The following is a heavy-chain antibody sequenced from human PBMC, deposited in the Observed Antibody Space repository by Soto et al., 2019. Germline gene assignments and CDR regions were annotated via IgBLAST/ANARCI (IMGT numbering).Heavy chain of an antibody. Sequence: YCETSWCRERGYATGWAGPVTRQGLEWMGWISAYNGHTNYAQKLQGRVTMTTDTSTSTAYMELRSLRSDDTAVSFCARAGAYSSSAPWYYYYMDVWGKGTTVTVSS. V-gene: IGHV1-18*01. D-gene: IGHD6-6*01. CDR3: ARAGAYSSSAPWYYYYMDV. CDR2: ISAYNGHT. J-gene: IGHJ6*03. CDR1: WCRERGYA.